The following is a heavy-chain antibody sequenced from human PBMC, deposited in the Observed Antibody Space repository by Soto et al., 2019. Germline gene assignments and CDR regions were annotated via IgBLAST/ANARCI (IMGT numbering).Heavy chain of an antibody. CDR3: ARDQGGEFLKGSGMDV. Sequence: QVQLQESGPGLVKPSETLSLTCTVSGDSISRYYWSWIRLSPGKGLEWIGYIYYSGETNYNPSVKRRVTISVDRTKTQFSLKLSWVTAADTAVYYCARDQGGEFLKGSGMDVWGQGTTVTVSS. D-gene: IGHD3-10*01. J-gene: IGHJ6*02. CDR2: IYYSGET. CDR1: GDSISRYY. V-gene: IGHV4-59*01.